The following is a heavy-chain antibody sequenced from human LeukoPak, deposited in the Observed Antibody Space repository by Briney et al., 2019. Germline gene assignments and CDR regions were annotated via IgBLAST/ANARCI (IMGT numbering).Heavy chain of an antibody. D-gene: IGHD6-19*01. J-gene: IGHJ3*02. V-gene: IGHV1-2*02. CDR1: GYTFTGYY. Sequence: AAVKVSCKASGYTFTGYYMHWVRQAPGQGLEWMGWINPNSGGTNYAQKFQGRVTMTRDTSISTAYMELSRLRSDDTAVYYCARVGSEQWLAKGNDAFDIWGQGTMVTVSS. CDR2: INPNSGGT. CDR3: ARVGSEQWLAKGNDAFDI.